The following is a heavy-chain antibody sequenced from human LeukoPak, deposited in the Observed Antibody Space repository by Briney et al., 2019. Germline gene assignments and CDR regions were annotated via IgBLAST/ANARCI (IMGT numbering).Heavy chain of an antibody. Sequence: GGSLRLSCAASGFTVSSNYMNWVRQAPGKGLEWVPIIYSGGSTYYADSVKGRFTISTDNSKNTLYLQMNGLRAEDTAVYYCAKEKDHIVVVPAALDYWGQGTLVTVSS. CDR2: IYSGGST. D-gene: IGHD2-2*01. CDR1: GFTVSSNY. CDR3: AKEKDHIVVVPAALDY. J-gene: IGHJ4*02. V-gene: IGHV3-66*01.